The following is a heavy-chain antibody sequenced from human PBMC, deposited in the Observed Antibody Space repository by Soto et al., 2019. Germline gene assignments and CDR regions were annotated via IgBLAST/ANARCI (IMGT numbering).Heavy chain of an antibody. Sequence: ASVKVSCKASGYTFTSYAMHWVRQAPGQRLEWMGWINAGNGNTKYSQKFQGRVTITRDTFASTAYMELSSLRSEDTAVYYCARGLLYCSGGSCYSGSDYYYYGMDVWGQGTTVTVSS. J-gene: IGHJ6*02. D-gene: IGHD2-15*01. CDR1: GYTFTSYA. CDR3: ARGLLYCSGGSCYSGSDYYYYGMDV. CDR2: INAGNGNT. V-gene: IGHV1-3*01.